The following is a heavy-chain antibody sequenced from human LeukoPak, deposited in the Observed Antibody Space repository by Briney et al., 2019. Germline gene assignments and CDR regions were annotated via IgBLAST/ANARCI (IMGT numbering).Heavy chain of an antibody. J-gene: IGHJ4*02. CDR1: GFTFSSYG. CDR2: IPYDGSNK. V-gene: IGHV3-30*02. Sequence: GGSLRLSCAASGFTFSSYGMHWVRQAPGEGLEWVAFIPYDGSNKYYADSLKGRFSNSRDNSKNTLYLHMNSLRAEDTAVYYCAKDGELYSSGWYLNYWAQGTLVTVSS. CDR3: AKDGELYSSGWYLNY. D-gene: IGHD6-19*01.